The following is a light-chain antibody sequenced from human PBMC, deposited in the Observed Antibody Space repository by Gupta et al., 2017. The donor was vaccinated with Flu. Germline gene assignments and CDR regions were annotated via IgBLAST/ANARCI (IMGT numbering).Light chain of an antibody. CDR1: QSVLYKSNSRDY. Sequence: DIVMTQSPDYLAVSLGERATINCKSSQSVLYKSNSRDYLAWYQQKAGQPPKLLIFWASTRESGVPDRFSGSGSGTDFTLTISSLQAEDVAVYYCQQYYDIPHSFGQGTKLEIK. CDR2: WAS. CDR3: QQYYDIPHS. J-gene: IGKJ2*03. V-gene: IGKV4-1*01.